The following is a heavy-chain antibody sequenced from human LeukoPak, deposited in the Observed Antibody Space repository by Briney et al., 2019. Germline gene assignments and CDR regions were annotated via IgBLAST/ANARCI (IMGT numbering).Heavy chain of an antibody. CDR3: ARVNNWFDP. V-gene: IGHV4-38-2*02. CDR2: IYHSGST. J-gene: IGHJ5*02. CDR1: GYSISSGYY. Sequence: SETLSLTCTVSGYSISSGYYWVWIRQPPGKGLEWIGNIYHSGSTYYNPSLRSRVTISVDTSKNQFSLKLSSVTAADTAVYYCARVNNWFDPWGQGTLVTVSS.